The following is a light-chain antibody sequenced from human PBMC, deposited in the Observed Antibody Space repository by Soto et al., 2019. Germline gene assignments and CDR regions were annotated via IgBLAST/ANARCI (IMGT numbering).Light chain of an antibody. J-gene: IGKJ1*01. CDR1: QSVSSY. CDR2: DAS. CDR3: QRRTNWPPWT. Sequence: EIVLTQSPATLSLSPGERATLSCRASQSVSSYLAWYQQKPGQAPRLLIYDASSRAAGIPARFSGSGSGTDFTLTISSLEPEDFAVYYCQRRTNWPPWTFGQGTNVEIK. V-gene: IGKV3-11*01.